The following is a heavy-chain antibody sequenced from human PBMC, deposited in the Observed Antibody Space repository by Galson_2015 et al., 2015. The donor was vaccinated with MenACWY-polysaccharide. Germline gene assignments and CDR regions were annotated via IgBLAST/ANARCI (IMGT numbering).Heavy chain of an antibody. J-gene: IGHJ6*02. CDR1: GGSLSGSY. V-gene: IGHV4-59*01. Sequence: ETLSLTCTVSGGSLSGSYWSWTRQPPGRGLEWIGYIYYSGSTNYNPSLKSRVTMSLDISKNQFSLKLSSVTAADTAVYYCARSGTSTSWLYYYYGMDVWGQGTTVTVSS. D-gene: IGHD2-2*01. CDR2: IYYSGST. CDR3: ARSGTSTSWLYYYYGMDV.